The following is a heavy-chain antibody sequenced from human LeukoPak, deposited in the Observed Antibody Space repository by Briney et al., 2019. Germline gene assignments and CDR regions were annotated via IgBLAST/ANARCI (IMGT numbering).Heavy chain of an antibody. Sequence: ASVKVSCKASGYTFTCYYMHWVRQAPGQGLEWMGRINPNSGGTNYAQKFQGRVTMTRDTSISTAYMELSRLRSDDTAVYYCARGGEVYSSSWYDYWGQGTLVTVSS. D-gene: IGHD6-13*01. CDR2: INPNSGGT. CDR1: GYTFTCYY. V-gene: IGHV1-2*06. J-gene: IGHJ4*02. CDR3: ARGGEVYSSSWYDY.